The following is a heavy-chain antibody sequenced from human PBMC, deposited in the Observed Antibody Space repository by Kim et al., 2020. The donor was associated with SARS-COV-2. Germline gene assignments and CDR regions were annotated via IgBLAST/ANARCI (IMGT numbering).Heavy chain of an antibody. D-gene: IGHD1-26*01. V-gene: IGHV3-21*01. CDR3: ASGGSYLAL. J-gene: IGHJ4*02. CDR2: SYI. Sequence: SYIYYADSVKGRFTISRDNAKNSLYLQMNSLRAEDTAVYYCASGGSYLALWGQGTLVTVSS.